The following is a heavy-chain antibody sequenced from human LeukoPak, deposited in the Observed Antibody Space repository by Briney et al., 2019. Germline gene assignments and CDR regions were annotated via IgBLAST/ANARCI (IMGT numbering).Heavy chain of an antibody. D-gene: IGHD6-19*01. CDR1: GGSISSSSYY. J-gene: IGHJ4*02. CDR3: ARDSSGLNDY. Sequence: SETLSLTCTVSGGSISSSSYYWGWIRQPPGKGLEWIGSIYYSGSTYYNPSLKSRVTISVDTSKNQFSLKLSSVTAADTAVYYCARDSSGLNDYWGQGTLVTVSS. V-gene: IGHV4-39*01. CDR2: IYYSGST.